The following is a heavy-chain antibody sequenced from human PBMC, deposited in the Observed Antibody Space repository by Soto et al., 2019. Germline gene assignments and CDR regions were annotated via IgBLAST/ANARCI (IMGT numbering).Heavy chain of an antibody. CDR3: ARGGYSYAPFDY. CDR1: GGTFSSYA. J-gene: IGHJ4*02. CDR2: IIPIFGTA. Sequence: SVKVSCKASGGTFSSYAISWVRQAPGQGLEWMGGIIPIFGTANYAQKFQGRVTITADESTSTAYMELSSLRSEDTAVYYCARGGYSYAPFDYWGQGTLVTVSS. V-gene: IGHV1-69*13. D-gene: IGHD5-18*01.